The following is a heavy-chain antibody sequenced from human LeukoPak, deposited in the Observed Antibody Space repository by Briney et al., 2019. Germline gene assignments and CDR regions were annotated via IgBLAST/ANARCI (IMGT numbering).Heavy chain of an antibody. CDR2: IKQDENVK. D-gene: IGHD6-13*01. J-gene: IGHJ2*01. CDR3: ASDKGWDSSSYTTWYSDL. Sequence: GGSLTLSCAASGFPLVNYWMSWVRQAPGKGLEWLANIKQDENVKYYVDSVKGRFTISRDNAKNSLYLQMNNLRADDTAVYYCASDKGWDSSSYTTWYSDLWGRGTLVTVSS. V-gene: IGHV3-7*03. CDR1: GFPLVNYW.